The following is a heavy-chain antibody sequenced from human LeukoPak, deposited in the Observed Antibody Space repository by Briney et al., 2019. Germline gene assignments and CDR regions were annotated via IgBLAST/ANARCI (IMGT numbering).Heavy chain of an antibody. D-gene: IGHD3-3*01. V-gene: IGHV4-61*02. J-gene: IGHJ5*02. CDR3: AREEDDFWSGRGQLWFDP. CDR1: GGSISSGSYY. Sequence: SQTLSLTCTVSGGSISSGSYYWSWIRQPAGKGLEWIGRIYTSGSTNYNPSLKSRVTISVDTSKNQFSLKPSSVTAADTAVYYCAREEDDFWSGRGQLWFDPWGQGTLVTVSS. CDR2: IYTSGST.